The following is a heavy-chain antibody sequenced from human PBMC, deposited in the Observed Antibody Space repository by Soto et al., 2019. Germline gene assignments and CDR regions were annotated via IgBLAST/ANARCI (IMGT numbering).Heavy chain of an antibody. CDR2: IYYSGGT. D-gene: IGHD6-6*01. J-gene: IGHJ4*02. V-gene: IGHV4-39*07. CDR1: GGSISSSSYY. CDR3: SRGAYIAAVRYRFDY. Sequence: SETLSLTCTVSGGSISSSSYYWGWIRQPPGKGLEWIGSIYYSGGTYYNPSLKSRVTISVDTSKNQFSLKLRSVTAADPAVYSWSRGAYIAAVRYRFDYWGQGTLVTVSS.